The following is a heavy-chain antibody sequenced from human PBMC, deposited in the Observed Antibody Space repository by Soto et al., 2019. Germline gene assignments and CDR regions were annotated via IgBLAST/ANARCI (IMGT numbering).Heavy chain of an antibody. Sequence: GGSLRLSCAASGFTFSSYSMNWVRQAPGKGLEWVSYISGSGISTYYADSVKGRFTISRDNSKNTLYLQMNSLRAEDAAVYYCAKSAGSNAYYPNDYWGQGTLVNVSS. CDR1: GFTFSSYS. D-gene: IGHD3-16*01. J-gene: IGHJ4*02. CDR2: ISGSGIST. V-gene: IGHV3-23*01. CDR3: AKSAGSNAYYPNDY.